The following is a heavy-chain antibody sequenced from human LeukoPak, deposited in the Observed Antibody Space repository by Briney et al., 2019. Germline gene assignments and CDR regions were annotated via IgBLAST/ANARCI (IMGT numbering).Heavy chain of an antibody. D-gene: IGHD1-20*01. Sequence: SETLSLTCTVSGGSISSCYWSWIRQPAGKGLEWIGRIYTSGSTNYNPSLKSRVTMSVDTSKNQFSLKLSSATAADTAVYYCARVGITGTREKFDIWGQGKMVTVSS. CDR3: ARVGITGTREKFDI. CDR2: IYTSGST. V-gene: IGHV4-4*07. CDR1: GGSISSCY. J-gene: IGHJ3*02.